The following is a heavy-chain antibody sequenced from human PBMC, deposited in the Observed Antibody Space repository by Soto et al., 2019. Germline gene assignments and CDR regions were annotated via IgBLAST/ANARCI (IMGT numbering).Heavy chain of an antibody. CDR3: AREARGVISGMDV. CDR2: ISHSGST. CDR1: GGSISDDY. J-gene: IGHJ6*02. V-gene: IGHV4-59*01. Sequence: SETLSLTCTVSGGSISDDYWGWIRQPPGKGLEWIGHISHSGSTNYNPSLKSRVTISVDTSKRQVSLKLSYVTAAATAVYYCAREARGVISGMDVWGQGTTVTVSS. D-gene: IGHD3-10*01.